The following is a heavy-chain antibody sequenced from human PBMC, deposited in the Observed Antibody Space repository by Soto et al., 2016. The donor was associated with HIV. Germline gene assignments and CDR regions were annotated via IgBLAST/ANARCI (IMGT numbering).Heavy chain of an antibody. D-gene: IGHD2-2*01. CDR2: IIPIFGTP. J-gene: IGHJ4*02. Sequence: QVQLVQSGAEVKKPGSSVKVSCKASGGTFSNSAINWVRQAPGQGLEWMGGIIPIFGTPNYAQRFQDRATITADKSTTTAYMELSSLRSEDTALYFCATWAGYCSSASCLLHPLDYWGQGTLVTVSS. CDR3: ATWAGYCSSASCLLHPLDY. V-gene: IGHV1-69*06. CDR1: GGTFSNSA.